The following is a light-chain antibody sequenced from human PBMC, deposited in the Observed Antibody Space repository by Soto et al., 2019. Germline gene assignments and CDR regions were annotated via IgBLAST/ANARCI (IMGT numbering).Light chain of an antibody. V-gene: IGKV1-39*01. J-gene: IGKJ4*01. Sequence: IQMTQSPSSLSASVGDRVTITCRASQSIGRFLKRHQQKPGKAPTVLINVASTLRSGVPSRFSGSGSGTDLNLTINSLQPEGFATYFYQQSFTTPLTGGGGTKVDIK. CDR1: QSIGRF. CDR3: QQSFTTPLT. CDR2: VAS.